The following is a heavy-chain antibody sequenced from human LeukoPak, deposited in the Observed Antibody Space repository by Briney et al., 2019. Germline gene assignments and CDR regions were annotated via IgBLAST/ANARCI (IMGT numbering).Heavy chain of an antibody. J-gene: IGHJ3*01. V-gene: IGHV3-7*03. D-gene: IGHD6-6*01. CDR3: ARSSYSSPSSV. CDR2: INSDGSEG. Sequence: GGSLRLSCAVSGFTFSGFWMSWSRQAPGKGLEWVASINSDGSEGYYADVVKGRFTISRDNAKNSLYLQINSLRAEDTAVYYCARSSYSSPSSVWGQGTMVTVSS. CDR1: GFTFSGFW.